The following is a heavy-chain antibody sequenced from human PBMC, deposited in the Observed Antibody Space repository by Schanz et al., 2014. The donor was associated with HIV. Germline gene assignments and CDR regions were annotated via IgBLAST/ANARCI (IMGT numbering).Heavy chain of an antibody. V-gene: IGHV4-34*02. Sequence: QVQLQQWGAGLLKPSETLSLTCAVYGGSFSGYYWTWIRQPPGKGLEWIGEINHSGSTNYSPSLKSRVTMSVDTSKTLFSRNLPSVTAADTAVYYCAREKGGTTAWYGTYYFDYWGQGTQVTVSS. D-gene: IGHD1-1*01. CDR1: GGSFSGYY. CDR3: AREKGGTTAWYGTYYFDY. CDR2: INHSGST. J-gene: IGHJ4*02.